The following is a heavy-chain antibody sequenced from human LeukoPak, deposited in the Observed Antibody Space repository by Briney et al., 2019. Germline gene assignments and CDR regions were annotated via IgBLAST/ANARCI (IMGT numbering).Heavy chain of an antibody. Sequence: GGSLRLSCVASGFSFTSYWMSWVRQAPGKGLEFVANINQDAGTTNYVDSVKGRFTISRDNAENSLYLQMSSLRAEDTALYYCARDPGWSSFDIWGQGIVVTVSS. CDR1: GFSFTSYW. D-gene: IGHD2-15*01. J-gene: IGHJ3*02. CDR2: INQDAGTT. CDR3: ARDPGWSSFDI. V-gene: IGHV3-7*01.